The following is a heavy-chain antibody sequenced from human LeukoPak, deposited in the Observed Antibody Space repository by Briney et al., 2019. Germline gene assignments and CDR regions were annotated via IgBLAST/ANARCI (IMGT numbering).Heavy chain of an antibody. CDR1: GGSFSGYY. CDR3: ARGRRSGSYYYYYYYGMDV. D-gene: IGHD1-26*01. CDR2: INHSGST. Sequence: SETLSLTCAVYGGSFSGYYWSWIRQPPGKGLEWIGEINHSGSTNYNPSLKSRVTISVDTSKNQFSLKLSSVTAADTAVYYCARGRRSGSYYYYYYYGMDVWGQGTTVTVS. V-gene: IGHV4-34*01. J-gene: IGHJ6*02.